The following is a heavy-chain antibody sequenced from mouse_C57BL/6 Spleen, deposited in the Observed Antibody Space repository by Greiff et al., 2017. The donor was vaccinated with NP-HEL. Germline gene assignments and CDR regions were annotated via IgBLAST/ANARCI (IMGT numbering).Heavy chain of an antibody. Sequence: VQLQQPGAELVMPGASVKLSCKASGYTFTSYWMHWVKQRPGQGLEWIGEIDPSDSYTNYNQKFQGKSTLTVDKSSSTAYMQLSSLTSEDSAVYYCAREGLPSNSGGFAYWGQGTLVTVSA. D-gene: IGHD2-5*01. CDR1: GYTFTSYW. J-gene: IGHJ3*01. V-gene: IGHV1-69*01. CDR2: IDPSDSYT. CDR3: AREGLPSNSGGFAY.